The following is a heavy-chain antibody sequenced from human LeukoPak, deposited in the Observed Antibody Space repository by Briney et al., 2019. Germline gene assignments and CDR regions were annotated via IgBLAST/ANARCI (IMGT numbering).Heavy chain of an antibody. CDR2: IYYSGST. J-gene: IGHJ4*02. Sequence: SSETLSLTCTVSGGSISSYYWSWIRRPPGKGLEWIGYIYYSGSTNYNPSLKSRVTISVDTSKNQFSLKLSSVTAADTAVYYCARVTGYMIEDYFDYWGQGTLVTVSS. CDR1: GGSISSYY. CDR3: ARVTGYMIEDYFDY. V-gene: IGHV4-59*01. D-gene: IGHD3-9*01.